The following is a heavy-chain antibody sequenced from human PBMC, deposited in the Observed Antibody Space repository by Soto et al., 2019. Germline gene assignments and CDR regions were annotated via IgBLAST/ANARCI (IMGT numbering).Heavy chain of an antibody. V-gene: IGHV4-39*01. CDR2: VYYRGRS. J-gene: IGHJ4*02. D-gene: IGHD4-17*01. Sequence: SETLSLTCTVSSGSVTNSSYYWGWIRQSPGKGLEWIGSVYYRGRSYSKSSIKSRVTISVDTSKNRFSLSLNSVTASDTAVYFCVSQRTTVLTQAYFDYWGPGALVTVSS. CDR1: SGSVTNSSYY. CDR3: VSQRTTVLTQAYFDY.